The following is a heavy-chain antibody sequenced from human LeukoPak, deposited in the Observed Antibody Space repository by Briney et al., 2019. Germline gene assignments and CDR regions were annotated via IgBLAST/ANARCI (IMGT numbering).Heavy chain of an antibody. CDR1: GGSFSGYY. D-gene: IGHD6-19*01. CDR2: INHSGST. CDR3: AREYRFIAVAGTRFDP. V-gene: IGHV4-34*01. Sequence: PSETLSLTCAVYGGSFSGYYWSWVRQPPGKGLEWIGEINHSGSTNYNPSLKSRVTISADTSKNQFSLKLSSVTAADTAVYYCAREYRFIAVAGTRFDPWGQGTLVTVSS. J-gene: IGHJ5*02.